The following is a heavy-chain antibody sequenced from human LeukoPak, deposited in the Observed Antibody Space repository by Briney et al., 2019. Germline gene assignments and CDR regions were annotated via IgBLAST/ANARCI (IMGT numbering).Heavy chain of an antibody. Sequence: GGSLRLSCAASGFTFSSHAMSWVRQAPGKGLEWVSYISSSGSTIYYADSVKGRFTISRDNAKNSLYLQMNSLRAEDTAVYYCARINYDYVWGSYRYWGGYFDYWGQGTLVTVSS. CDR1: GFTFSSHA. CDR3: ARINYDYVWGSYRYWGGYFDY. J-gene: IGHJ4*02. D-gene: IGHD3-16*02. V-gene: IGHV3-11*01. CDR2: ISSSGSTI.